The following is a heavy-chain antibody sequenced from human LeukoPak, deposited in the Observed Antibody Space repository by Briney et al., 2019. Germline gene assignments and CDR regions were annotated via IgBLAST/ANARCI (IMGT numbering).Heavy chain of an antibody. CDR1: GYTFTSYG. J-gene: IGHJ4*02. D-gene: IGHD5-18*01. V-gene: IGHV1-18*01. Sequence: ASVKVSCKASGYTFTSYGISWVRQAPGQGLEWMGWISAYNGNTNYAQKLQGRVTMTTDTSTSTAYMELRSLRSDDTAVYYCATSRGSSYGYRALELPPSPVDWGQGTLVTVSS. CDR2: ISAYNGNT. CDR3: ATSRGSSYGYRALELPPSPVD.